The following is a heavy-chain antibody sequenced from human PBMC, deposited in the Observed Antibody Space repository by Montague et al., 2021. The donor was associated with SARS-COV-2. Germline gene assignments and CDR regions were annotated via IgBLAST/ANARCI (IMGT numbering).Heavy chain of an antibody. V-gene: IGHV3-30*04. J-gene: IGHJ4*02. CDR2: LSYDGDNK. CDR1: GFTLSSYA. D-gene: IGHD6-19*01. CDR3: ARDWGEVGSGWYTGLDY. Sequence: SLRLSCAAAGFTLSSYAMHWVRQAPGKGLEWVAGLSYDGDNKYYADSMKGRLTISRDNFKNTLYLQMNSLRAEDAAVYYCARDWGEVGSGWYTGLDYWGQGTLVTVSS.